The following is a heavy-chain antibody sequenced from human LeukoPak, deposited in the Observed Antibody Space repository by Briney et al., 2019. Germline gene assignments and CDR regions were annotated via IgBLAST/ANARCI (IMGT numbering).Heavy chain of an antibody. Sequence: PGESLRLSCAASGFTFSSYSMSWVRQAPGKGLEWVSSISSSSSYIYYADSVKGRFTISRDNAKNSLYLQMNSLRAEDTAVYYCARNWWELGTNFDYWGQGTLVTVSS. CDR3: ARNWWELGTNFDY. V-gene: IGHV3-21*01. D-gene: IGHD1-26*01. J-gene: IGHJ4*02. CDR2: ISSSSSYI. CDR1: GFTFSSYS.